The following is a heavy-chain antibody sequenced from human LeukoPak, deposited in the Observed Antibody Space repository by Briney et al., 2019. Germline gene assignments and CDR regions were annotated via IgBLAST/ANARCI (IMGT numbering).Heavy chain of an antibody. CDR3: ARGGGLDV. D-gene: IGHD3-16*01. CDR1: GFTFSSYW. Sequence: GGSLRLSCAASGFTFSSYWMNWARQAPGKGLEWEASINRNGNVNYYVDSVKGRFTISRDNAKNSLYLQMSNLRAEDTAVYFCARGGGLDVWGQGATVTVSS. J-gene: IGHJ6*02. V-gene: IGHV3-7*03. CDR2: INRNGNVN.